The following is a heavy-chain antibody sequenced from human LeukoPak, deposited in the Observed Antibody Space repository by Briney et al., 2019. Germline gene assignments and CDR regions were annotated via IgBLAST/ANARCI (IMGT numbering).Heavy chain of an antibody. J-gene: IGHJ4*02. CDR1: GFTFSTYS. D-gene: IGHD3-22*01. Sequence: GGSLRLSCAASGFTFSTYSMNWVRQAPGKGLEWVSYISSSSRTIYYADSVKGRFTISRDNSKNTLYLQMNSLRAEDTAVYYCAKDAYDSSGFFDYWGQGTLVTVSS. CDR3: AKDAYDSSGFFDY. V-gene: IGHV3-48*01. CDR2: ISSSSRTI.